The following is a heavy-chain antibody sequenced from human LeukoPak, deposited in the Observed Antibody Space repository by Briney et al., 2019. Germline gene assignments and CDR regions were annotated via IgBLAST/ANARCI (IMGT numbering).Heavy chain of an antibody. CDR2: IYPFDSDT. Sequence: PGESLRISCKASGYTFSTNWIGWVRQMDGKGLEWMGIIYPFDSDTKYSPSFQGQVTISADKSFSTIYLQWSSLKASDSAIYYCVRPSNSGYEYWGQGALVTVSS. V-gene: IGHV5-51*01. J-gene: IGHJ4*02. CDR3: VRPSNSGYEY. D-gene: IGHD5-12*01. CDR1: GYTFSTNW.